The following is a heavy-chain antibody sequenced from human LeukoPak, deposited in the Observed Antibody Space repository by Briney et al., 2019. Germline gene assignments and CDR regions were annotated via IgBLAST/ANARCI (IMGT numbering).Heavy chain of an antibody. CDR1: GYTFTDYY. D-gene: IGHD5-18*01. CDR2: INPASGGT. J-gene: IGHJ6*03. V-gene: IGHV1-2*02. Sequence: ASVKVSCKASGYTFTDYYMHWMRQAPGQGLEWMGWINPASGGTKYAQKFQGRVTVARDTSISTAYMGLSRLRSGDTAVYYCATGGRTAMFGSDQYYFYMDVWGKGTTVTVSS. CDR3: ATGGRTAMFGSDQYYFYMDV.